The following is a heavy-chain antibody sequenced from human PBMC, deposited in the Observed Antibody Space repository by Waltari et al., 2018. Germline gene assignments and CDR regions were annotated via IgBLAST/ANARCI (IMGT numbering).Heavy chain of an antibody. V-gene: IGHV4-39*01. J-gene: IGHJ2*01. D-gene: IGHD2-8*01. CDR3: ARHPAMTIMLWYFDL. CDR1: GGSIRSSSYY. CDR2: IYYSGST. Sequence: QLQLQESGPGLVKPSETLSLTCTVSGGSIRSSSYYWGWIRQPPGKGLEWIGSIYYSGSTYYNPYLKRRVTISVDTSKNQFSLKLSSVTAADTAVYYCARHPAMTIMLWYFDLWGRGTLVTVSS.